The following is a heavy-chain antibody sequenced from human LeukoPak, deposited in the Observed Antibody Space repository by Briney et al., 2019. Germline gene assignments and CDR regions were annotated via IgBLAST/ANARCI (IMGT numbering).Heavy chain of an antibody. CDR1: GFTFSSYA. V-gene: IGHV3-23*01. J-gene: IGHJ4*02. CDR3: AKGGYCTNGVCFLGSIDY. D-gene: IGHD2-8*01. CDR2: ISGSGDST. Sequence: GGSLRLSCAASGFTFSSYAMNWVRQAPGKGLEWVSAISGSGDSTYYADSVMGRFTIFRDNSKNTLYLQINSLRAEDTAVYYCAKGGYCTNGVCFLGSIDYWGQGTLLTVSS.